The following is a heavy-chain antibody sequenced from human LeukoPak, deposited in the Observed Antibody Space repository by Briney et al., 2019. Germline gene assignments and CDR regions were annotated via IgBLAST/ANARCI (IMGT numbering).Heavy chain of an antibody. CDR3: ARDQRFGELTYFDY. CDR1: GYTFTSYY. CDR2: INPSGGST. Sequence: ASVKVSCKASGYTFTSYYMHWVRQAPGQGLEWMGIINPSGGSTSYAQKLQGRVTMTPDTSTSTVYMELRSLRPDDTAVYYCARDQRFGELTYFDYWGQGTLVTVSS. V-gene: IGHV1-46*01. D-gene: IGHD3-10*01. J-gene: IGHJ4*02.